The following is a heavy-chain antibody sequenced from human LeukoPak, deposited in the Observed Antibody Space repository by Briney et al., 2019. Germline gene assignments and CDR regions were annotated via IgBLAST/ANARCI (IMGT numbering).Heavy chain of an antibody. D-gene: IGHD7-27*01. J-gene: IGHJ4*02. CDR1: GYTFPRYD. V-gene: IGHV1-8*01. Sequence: GASEKVSCKDCGYTFPRYDINWLRQATGQALAWMGWMNPNSGNTGYPHKFQGRVTMTRNTSISTAYMELSSLISEETAVYYCARVTNPSDGDFDYWGQGTLVTVSS. CDR2: MNPNSGNT. CDR3: ARVTNPSDGDFDY.